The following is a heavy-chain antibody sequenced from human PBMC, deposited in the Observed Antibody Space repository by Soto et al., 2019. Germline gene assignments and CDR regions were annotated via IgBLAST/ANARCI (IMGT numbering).Heavy chain of an antibody. CDR1: GFTFSSYG. Sequence: PGGSLRLSCAASGFTFSSYGMHWVRQAPGKGLEWVAVISYDGSNKYYADSVKGRFTISRGNSKNTLYLQMNSLRAEDTAVYYCAKDREMATITGAFDIWGQGTMVTVSS. CDR2: ISYDGSNK. CDR3: AKDREMATITGAFDI. D-gene: IGHD5-12*01. V-gene: IGHV3-30*18. J-gene: IGHJ3*02.